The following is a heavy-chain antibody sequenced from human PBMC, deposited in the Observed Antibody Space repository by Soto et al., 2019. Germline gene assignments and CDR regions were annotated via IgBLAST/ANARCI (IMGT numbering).Heavy chain of an antibody. V-gene: IGHV3-30*03. J-gene: IGHJ4*02. Sequence: QVQLVESGGGVVQPGRSLRLSCAASGFTFSSDGMHWVRQAPGKGLEWVAVISYDGINKYYADSVRGRFTISRDNSNNTLYLQRNRLRAEDTAVYYCARDGVFGSGSSFDYWGQGTLVTVSS. CDR2: ISYDGINK. CDR3: ARDGVFGSGSSFDY. D-gene: IGHD3-10*01. CDR1: GFTFSSDG.